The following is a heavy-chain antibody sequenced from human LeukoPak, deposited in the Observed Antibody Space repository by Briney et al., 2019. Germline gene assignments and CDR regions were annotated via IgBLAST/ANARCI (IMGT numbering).Heavy chain of an antibody. Sequence: SQTLSLTCSVSGDSISGGGYYWSWIRQHPGKGLEWIGYIYYSGSTSYNPSLKSRVTISVDTSKNQFSLKPSSVTAADTAVYYCARGSDGYNPGNFGYWGQGTLVTVSS. CDR1: GDSISGGGYY. V-gene: IGHV4-31*03. D-gene: IGHD5-12*01. CDR2: IYYSGST. J-gene: IGHJ4*02. CDR3: ARGSDGYNPGNFGY.